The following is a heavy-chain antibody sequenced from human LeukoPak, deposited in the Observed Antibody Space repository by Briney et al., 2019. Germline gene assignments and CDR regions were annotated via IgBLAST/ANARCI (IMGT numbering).Heavy chain of an antibody. Sequence: PGGSLRLSCAASGFTFGSYWMSWVRQAPGKGLEWVANIKQDGSEKYYADSVKGRFTISRDNAKNSLYLQMNSLRAEDTAVYYCARGSSGVYYYDSSGYSDYWGQGTLVTVSS. CDR1: GFTFGSYW. V-gene: IGHV3-7*01. CDR2: IKQDGSEK. D-gene: IGHD3-22*01. CDR3: ARGSSGVYYYDSSGYSDY. J-gene: IGHJ4*02.